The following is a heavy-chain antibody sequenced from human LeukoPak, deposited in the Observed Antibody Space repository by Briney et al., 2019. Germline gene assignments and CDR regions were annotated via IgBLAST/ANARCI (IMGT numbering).Heavy chain of an antibody. CDR3: VRGQDGIDNWFDP. J-gene: IGHJ5*02. D-gene: IGHD5-24*01. CDR2: INWNGGST. Sequence: GGSLRLSCAASGFTFDDYGMSWVRQAPGKGLEWVSGINWNGGSTDYADSVKGRFTISRDNAKNSLSLQMTSLRAEDTAVYYCVRGQDGIDNWFDPWGQGTLVTVAS. V-gene: IGHV3-20*04. CDR1: GFTFDDYG.